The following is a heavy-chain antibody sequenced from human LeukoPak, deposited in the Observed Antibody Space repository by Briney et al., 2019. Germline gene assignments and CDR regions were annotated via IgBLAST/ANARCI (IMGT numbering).Heavy chain of an antibody. V-gene: IGHV4-59*01. D-gene: IGHD2-2*01. Sequence: SETLSLTCTDSGGSISSYYWSWIRQPPGKGLEWIGYMYYSGNTNHNPSLKSRVTLSVDTSKNQFSLKLSSVTAADTAVYYCARVLGCSTTTCDGVWFDPWGQGTLVTVSS. CDR2: MYYSGNT. CDR1: GGSISSYY. CDR3: ARVLGCSTTTCDGVWFDP. J-gene: IGHJ5*02.